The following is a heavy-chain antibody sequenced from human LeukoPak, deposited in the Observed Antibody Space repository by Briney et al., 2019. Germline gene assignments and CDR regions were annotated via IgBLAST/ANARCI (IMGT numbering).Heavy chain of an antibody. V-gene: IGHV1-8*01. Sequence: ASVKVSCKASGYTFTSYDINWVRLATRQGLGWMGWMNPNSGNTGYAQKFQGRVTMTRNTSISTAYMELSSLRSEDTAVYYCARVVYYYDSSGYSLYYWGQGTLVTVSS. CDR3: ARVVYYYDSSGYSLYY. D-gene: IGHD3-22*01. J-gene: IGHJ4*02. CDR1: GYTFTSYD. CDR2: MNPNSGNT.